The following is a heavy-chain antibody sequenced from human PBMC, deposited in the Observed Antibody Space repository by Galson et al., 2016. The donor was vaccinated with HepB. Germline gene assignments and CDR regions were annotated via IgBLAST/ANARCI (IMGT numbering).Heavy chain of an antibody. D-gene: IGHD3-10*01. Sequence: SLRLSCAASGFAFVNYAMNWVRQAPGKGLEWVSGISESGVTTYYATSVRGRSTISRDNSSNTLFLQMNSLRVKDPAGYYCAKVGRFGSGSFLKPFDSWGQGILVTVSS. CDR2: ISESGVTT. J-gene: IGHJ4*02. V-gene: IGHV3-23*01. CDR1: GFAFVNYA. CDR3: AKVGRFGSGSFLKPFDS.